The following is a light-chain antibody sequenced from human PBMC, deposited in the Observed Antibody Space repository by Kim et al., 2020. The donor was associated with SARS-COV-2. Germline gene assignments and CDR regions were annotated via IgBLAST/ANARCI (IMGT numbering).Light chain of an antibody. CDR2: DNN. J-gene: IGLJ2*01. V-gene: IGLV1-51*01. CDR1: SSNIGNNY. CDR3: GTWDSSLSDVV. Sequence: QSVLTQPPSVSAAPGQKVTISCSGSSSNIGNNYVSWYQHLPGTAPKLLIYDNNKRPSGIPDRFSGSKSGTSATLGITGLQTGDEADYYCGTWDSSLSDVVFGGGTQLTVL.